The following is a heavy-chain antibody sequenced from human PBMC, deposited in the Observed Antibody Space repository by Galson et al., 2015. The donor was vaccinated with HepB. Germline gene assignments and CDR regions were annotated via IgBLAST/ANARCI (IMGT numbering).Heavy chain of an antibody. J-gene: IGHJ6*03. CDR2: ISYDGSSK. CDR1: GFTFSSYT. D-gene: IGHD3-9*01. CDR3: ARDRPYYDILTGYYSYYYYMDV. Sequence: SLRLSCAASGFTFSSYTMHWVRQAPGKGLEWVALISYDGSSKYYADSVKGRFTISRDNSKNMLYLQMNSLRAEDTAVYYCARDRPYYDILTGYYSYYYYMDVWGKGTTVTVSS. V-gene: IGHV3-30-3*01.